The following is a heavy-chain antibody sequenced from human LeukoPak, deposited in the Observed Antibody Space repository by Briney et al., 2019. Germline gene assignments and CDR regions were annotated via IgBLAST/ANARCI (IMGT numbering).Heavy chain of an antibody. V-gene: IGHV4-39*01. CDR2: IYYSGIT. D-gene: IGHD4-17*01. Sequence: PSETLSLTCTVSGGSVSNTIHYWGWIRQPPGKGLEWIGNIYYSGITYKNPSLKGRISISVDTSKNQFSLQLSSVTAADTAVYYCASGGSAFGDFGQFDYWGQGTLVTVSS. CDR1: GGSVSNTIHY. CDR3: ASGGSAFGDFGQFDY. J-gene: IGHJ4*02.